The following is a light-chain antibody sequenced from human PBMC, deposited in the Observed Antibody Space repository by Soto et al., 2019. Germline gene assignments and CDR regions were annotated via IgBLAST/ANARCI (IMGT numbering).Light chain of an antibody. CDR3: SSYTGGSTYV. CDR2: DVS. CDR1: SSEIGGYKY. Sequence: QSVLTQPASVSGSPGQSIPISCTGTSSEIGGYKYVSWYQQHPGKAPKLMIYDVSNRPSGVSNRFSGSKSGNTATLTISWLQGEDEAEYYCSSYTGGSTYVFGTGTKVTVL. V-gene: IGLV2-14*01. J-gene: IGLJ1*01.